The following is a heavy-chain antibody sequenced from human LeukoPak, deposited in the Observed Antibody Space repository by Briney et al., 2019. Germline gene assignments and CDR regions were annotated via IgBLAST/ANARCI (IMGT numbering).Heavy chain of an antibody. CDR3: ALEYTYYMDV. V-gene: IGHV3-21*01. J-gene: IGHJ6*03. Sequence: GGTLRLSCSASGFTLSSYRMDWVRQAPGKGLEWVSSISSTSSYIYYADSVKGRFTISRDNAKNSLYLQMNSLRAEDTAVYYCALEYTYYMDVWGKGTTVTFSS. D-gene: IGHD3-3*01. CDR2: ISSTSSYI. CDR1: GFTLSSYR.